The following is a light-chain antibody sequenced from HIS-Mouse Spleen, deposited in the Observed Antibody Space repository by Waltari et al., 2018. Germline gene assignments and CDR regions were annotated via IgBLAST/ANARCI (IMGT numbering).Light chain of an antibody. J-gene: IGKJ3*01. V-gene: IGKV1-5*03. Sequence: DIQMTQSPSTLSASVGDRVTITCRASQSISSWLAWYQQKPWKAPKLLIYKASSLESWVPSRFSGSGSGTEFTLTISSLQPDDFATYYCQQYNSYPFTFGPGTKVDIK. CDR3: QQYNSYPFT. CDR2: KAS. CDR1: QSISSW.